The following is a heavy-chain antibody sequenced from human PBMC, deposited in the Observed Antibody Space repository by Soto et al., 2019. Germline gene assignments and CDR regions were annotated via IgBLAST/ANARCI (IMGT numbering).Heavy chain of an antibody. CDR2: VGGGGGGP. Sequence: EVQLLESGGGLVQPGGSLRLSCAASGFTLSTYALHWVRQAPGQGLEWVSSVGGGGGGPFYSDSVKGRFTISRDNSENKLFLQRNSLRVEDTAIYYCTRCQVLRGFCGWCNYFDPWGQGALVTVSS. CDR1: GFTLSTYA. J-gene: IGHJ5*02. D-gene: IGHD2-15*01. CDR3: TRCQVLRGFCGWCNYFDP. V-gene: IGHV3-23*01.